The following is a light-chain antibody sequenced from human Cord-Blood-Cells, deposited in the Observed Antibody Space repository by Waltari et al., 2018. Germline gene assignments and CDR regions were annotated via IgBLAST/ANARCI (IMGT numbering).Light chain of an antibody. CDR3: QQYGSSLT. CDR2: GAS. V-gene: IGKV3-20*01. Sequence: EIVLTQSPGTLSLSPGERATLSCRASQSVSSSYLAWYQQKPGQAPRLLIYGASSRATGIPDRFSGSGSGTDFTLTISRLEPEEFAGYYCQQYGSSLTVGGGTKVESK. J-gene: IGKJ4*01. CDR1: QSVSSSY.